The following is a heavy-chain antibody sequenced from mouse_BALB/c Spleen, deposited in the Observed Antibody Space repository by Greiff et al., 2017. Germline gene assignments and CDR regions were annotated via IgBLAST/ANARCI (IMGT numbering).Heavy chain of an antibody. CDR2: ISYSGST. CDR3: ASDGAMDY. CDR1: GYSITSDYA. Sequence: VQLKESGPGLVKPSQSLSLTCTVTGYSITSDYAWNWIRQFPGNKLEWMGYISYSGSTSYNPSLKSRISITRDTSKNQFFLQLNSVTTEDTATYYCASDGAMDYWGQGTSVTVSS. J-gene: IGHJ4*01. V-gene: IGHV3-2*02.